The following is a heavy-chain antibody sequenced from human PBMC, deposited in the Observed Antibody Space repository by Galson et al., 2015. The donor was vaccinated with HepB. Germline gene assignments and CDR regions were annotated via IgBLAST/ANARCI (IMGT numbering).Heavy chain of an antibody. CDR1: GFTFSSYS. D-gene: IGHD7-27*01. J-gene: IGHJ4*02. Sequence: SLRLSCAASGFTFSSYSMNWVRQAPGMGLEWVSSIGGSSRSTYHADAVKGRFTISRDNAKNSLYLQMDRLRDEDTAVYYCAREATGEVFDYWGQGTLVTVSS. CDR2: IGGSSRST. V-gene: IGHV3-21*01. CDR3: AREATGEVFDY.